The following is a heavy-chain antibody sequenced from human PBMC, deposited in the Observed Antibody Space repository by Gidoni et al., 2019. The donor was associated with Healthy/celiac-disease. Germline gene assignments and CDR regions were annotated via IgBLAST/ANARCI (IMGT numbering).Heavy chain of an antibody. Sequence: QVQLVESGGGLVKPGGSLRLSCAASGFTFSDYYRSWVRQAPGKGLGWFSYIRSSSSYTSYADSVKGRFTISRDNAKNSLYLQMNSLRAEDTAVYYCARDSGELGRYYMDVWGKGTTVTVSS. CDR3: ARDSGELGRYYMDV. V-gene: IGHV3-11*05. D-gene: IGHD1-26*01. CDR2: IRSSSSYT. CDR1: GFTFSDYY. J-gene: IGHJ6*03.